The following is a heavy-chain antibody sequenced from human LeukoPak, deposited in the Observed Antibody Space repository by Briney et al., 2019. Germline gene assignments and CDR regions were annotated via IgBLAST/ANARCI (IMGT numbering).Heavy chain of an antibody. D-gene: IGHD5-24*01. Sequence: GGSLRLSCAASGFIFRNYAMAWVRQAPGKGLEWVAVISYDGSNEFYSDSVKGRFTMSRDKSKNTLYLQMNSLRSDDTAVYYCARDPQRWQQLPHYWYF. J-gene: IGHJ2*01. V-gene: IGHV3-30*03. CDR3: ARDPQRWQQLPHYWYF. CDR1: GFIFRNYA. CDR2: ISYDGSNE.